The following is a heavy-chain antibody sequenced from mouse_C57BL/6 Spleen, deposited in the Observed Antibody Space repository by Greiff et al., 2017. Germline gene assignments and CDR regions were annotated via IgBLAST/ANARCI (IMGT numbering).Heavy chain of an antibody. Sequence: EVQLQQSGAELVKPGASVKLSCTASGFNIKDYYMHWVKQRTEQGLAWIGRIDPEDGETKYAPKFQGTATITDDTASNTAYLQLSSLTSEDTAVYYCAREGAQATAWFAYWGQGTLVTVSA. CDR3: AREGAQATAWFAY. CDR1: GFNIKDYY. CDR2: IDPEDGET. J-gene: IGHJ3*01. D-gene: IGHD3-2*02. V-gene: IGHV14-2*01.